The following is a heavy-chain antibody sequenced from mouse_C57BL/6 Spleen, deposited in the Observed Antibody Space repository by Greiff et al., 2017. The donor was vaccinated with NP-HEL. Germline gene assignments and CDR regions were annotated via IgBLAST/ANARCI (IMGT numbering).Heavy chain of an antibody. V-gene: IGHV1-80*01. CDR1: GYAFSSYW. Sequence: VQLQQSGAELVKPGASVKISCKASGYAFSSYWMNWVKQRPGKGLEWIGQIYPGDGDTNYNGKFKGKATLTADKSSSTAYMQLSSLTSEDSAVYFCARGGSLPYYFDYWGQGTTLTVSS. CDR2: IYPGDGDT. CDR3: ARGGSLPYYFDY. D-gene: IGHD6-2*01. J-gene: IGHJ2*01.